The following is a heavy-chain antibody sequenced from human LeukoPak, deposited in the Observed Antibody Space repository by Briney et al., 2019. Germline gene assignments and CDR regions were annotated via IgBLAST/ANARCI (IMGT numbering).Heavy chain of an antibody. D-gene: IGHD3-3*01. CDR2: TNHSGST. V-gene: IGHV4-34*01. CDR1: GGSFSGYY. J-gene: IGHJ4*02. CDR3: ARGRIPIFGVPQKFDY. Sequence: SETLSLTCAVYGGSFSGYYWSWIRQPPGKGLEWIGETNHSGSTNYNPSLKSRVTISVDTSKNQFSLKLSSVTAADTAVYYCARGRIPIFGVPQKFDYWGQGTLVTVSS.